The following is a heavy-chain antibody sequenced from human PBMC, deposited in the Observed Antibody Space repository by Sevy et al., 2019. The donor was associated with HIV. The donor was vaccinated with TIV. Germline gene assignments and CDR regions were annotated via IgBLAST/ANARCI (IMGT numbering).Heavy chain of an antibody. J-gene: IGHJ4*02. V-gene: IGHV3-53*01. CDR2: ISSGGST. D-gene: IGHD3-10*01. CDR3: ARDLSNYYGSGSYPYYFDY. Sequence: GGSLRLSCAASGFTVSSNYMSWVRQAPGKGLEWVSVISSGGSTYYADSVKGRFTISRDNSKNTLYLQMNSLRAEDTAVYYCARDLSNYYGSGSYPYYFDYWGQGTLVTVSS. CDR1: GFTVSSNY.